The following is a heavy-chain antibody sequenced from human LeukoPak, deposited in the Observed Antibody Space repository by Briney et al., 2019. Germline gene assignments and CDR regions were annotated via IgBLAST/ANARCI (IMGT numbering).Heavy chain of an antibody. V-gene: IGHV3-74*01. CDR1: GFTFSRYW. CDR3: TRDLMDYDVSTGLHHYYMDV. D-gene: IGHD3-9*01. Sequence: GGSLRLSCVASGFTFSRYWMHWVRQDPRKGRVWVSRINGDGRNINYAEYVRGRFPLSRDNAKNTQYLQMNTLRVEDTAVYYCTRDLMDYDVSTGLHHYYMDVWGQGTTVTVSS. J-gene: IGHJ6*02. CDR2: INGDGRNI.